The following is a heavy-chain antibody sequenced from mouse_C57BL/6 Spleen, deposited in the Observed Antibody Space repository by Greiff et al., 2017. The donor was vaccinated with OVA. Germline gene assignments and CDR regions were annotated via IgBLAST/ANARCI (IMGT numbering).Heavy chain of an antibody. V-gene: IGHV1-61*01. CDR3: AREGGYGNYDAMDY. Sequence: QVQLQQPGAELVRPGSSVQLSCQASGYTFTSYWMDWVKQRPGQGLAWIGNLYPSDSEPPYNQKFKDKATLTVDKSSSTAYMQLSSLTSEDSAVYYCAREGGYGNYDAMDYGGQGTSVTVSS. D-gene: IGHD2-10*02. CDR1: GYTFTSYW. J-gene: IGHJ4*01. CDR2: LYPSDSEP.